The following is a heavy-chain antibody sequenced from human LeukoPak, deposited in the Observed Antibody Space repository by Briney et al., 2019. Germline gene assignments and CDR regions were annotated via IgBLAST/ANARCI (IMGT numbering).Heavy chain of an antibody. CDR1: GGTFSSYA. Sequence: ASVTVSCKASGGTFSSYAISWVRQAPGQGLEWMGGVIPFFNTANYAQQFQGRVTISTDESTSTAYMELGSLRSEDTAVYYCARAGVVGATTGNAFDIWGQGTMVTVSS. D-gene: IGHD1-26*01. J-gene: IGHJ3*02. CDR3: ARAGVVGATTGNAFDI. V-gene: IGHV1-69*05. CDR2: VIPFFNTA.